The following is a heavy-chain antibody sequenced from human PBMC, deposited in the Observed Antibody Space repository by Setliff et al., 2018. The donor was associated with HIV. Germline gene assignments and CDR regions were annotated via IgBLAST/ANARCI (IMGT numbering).Heavy chain of an antibody. CDR2: INHSGST. D-gene: IGHD5-12*01. Sequence: PSETLSLTCTVSGDSVSSRSYYWSWIRQPPGKGLEWIGEINHSGSTNYNPSLKSRVTISVDTSKKQFSLKLRSVTAADTAVYYCARRRDGYNSAPWRNDYWGQGTLVTVSS. CDR3: ARRRDGYNSAPWRNDY. J-gene: IGHJ4*02. CDR1: GDSVSSRSYY. V-gene: IGHV4-61*01.